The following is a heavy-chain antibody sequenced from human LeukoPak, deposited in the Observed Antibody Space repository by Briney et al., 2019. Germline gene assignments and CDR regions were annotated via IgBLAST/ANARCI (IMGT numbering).Heavy chain of an antibody. Sequence: PSETLSLTCTVSGGSISSSSYYWGWIRQPPGKGLEWIGSIYYSGSTYYNPSLKSRVTISVDTSKNQFSLKLSSVTAADTAVYYCARVCYYGSGAGYYYYYMDVWGKGTTVTVSS. CDR2: IYYSGST. CDR3: ARVCYYGSGAGYYYYYMDV. V-gene: IGHV4-39*07. CDR1: GGSISSSSYY. J-gene: IGHJ6*03. D-gene: IGHD3-10*01.